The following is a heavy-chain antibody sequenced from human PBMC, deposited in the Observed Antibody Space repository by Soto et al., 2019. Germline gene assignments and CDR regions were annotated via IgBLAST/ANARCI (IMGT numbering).Heavy chain of an antibody. CDR1: GYTFTNYA. CDR2: INTGNGNT. Sequence: QVQLVQSGAEVKKPGASVKVSCKTSGYTFTNYAMHWVRQAPGQRLECMGWINTGNGNTKYSQKFQGRVTITRDTSANTAYMELTCLRSEDTAVYYCAIDPSPGDVLRFLEYFSFWGQGTLVTVSS. CDR3: AIDPSPGDVLRFLEYFSF. V-gene: IGHV1-3*04. D-gene: IGHD3-3*01. J-gene: IGHJ4*03.